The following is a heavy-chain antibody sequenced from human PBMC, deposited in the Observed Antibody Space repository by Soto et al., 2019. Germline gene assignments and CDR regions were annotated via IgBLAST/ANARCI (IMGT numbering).Heavy chain of an antibody. D-gene: IGHD6-19*01. J-gene: IGHJ4*02. V-gene: IGHV1-3*01. CDR3: ARVSGIAVAEV. CDR2: INAGNGNT. CDR1: GYTFTSYA. Sequence: QVQLVQSGAEVKKPGASVKASCKASGYTFTSYARHWVRQAPGQRLEWMGWINAGNGNTKYSQKFQGRVTITRDTSASTAYMELSSLRSEDTAVYYCARVSGIAVAEVWGQGTLVTVSS.